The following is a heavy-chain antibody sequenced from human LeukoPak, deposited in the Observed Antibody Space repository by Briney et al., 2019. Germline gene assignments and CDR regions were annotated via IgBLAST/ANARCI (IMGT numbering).Heavy chain of an antibody. CDR1: GGSFSGFY. CDR2: IYYSGST. V-gene: IGHV4-59*01. Sequence: SETLSLTCAVYGGSFSGFYWSWVRQFPGKGLEWIGYIYYSGSTNYNPSLKSRVTVSVDTSKNQFSLKLSSVTAADTAVYYCARFLLWFGELSFDYWGQGTLVTVSS. D-gene: IGHD3-10*01. CDR3: ARFLLWFGELSFDY. J-gene: IGHJ4*02.